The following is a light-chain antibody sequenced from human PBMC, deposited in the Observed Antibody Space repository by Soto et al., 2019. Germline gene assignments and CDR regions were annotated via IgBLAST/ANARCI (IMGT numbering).Light chain of an antibody. CDR1: SSNIGSDY. J-gene: IGLJ2*01. V-gene: IGLV1-51*02. CDR3: AAWDTSLTGGV. Sequence: QSVLTQPPSVSAAPGQKVTISCSGSSSNIGSDYVSWYQQLPGAAPRLLIYENNKRPSGIPDRFSGSKSGTSATLGITGLQTGDEADYYCAAWDTSLTGGVFGGVTKLTVL. CDR2: ENN.